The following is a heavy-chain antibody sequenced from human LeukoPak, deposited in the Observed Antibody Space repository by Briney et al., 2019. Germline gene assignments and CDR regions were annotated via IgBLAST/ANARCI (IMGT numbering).Heavy chain of an antibody. Sequence: GSVKVSCKASGYTFTGYYMHWVRQAPGQGLEWMGWINPNSGGTNYAQKLQGRVTMTTDTSTSTAYMELRSLRSDDTAVYYCARGFPPRRNYDSSGYYSYYFDYWGQGTLVTVSS. CDR1: GYTFTGYY. J-gene: IGHJ4*02. D-gene: IGHD3-22*01. V-gene: IGHV1-2*02. CDR2: INPNSGGT. CDR3: ARGFPPRRNYDSSGYYSYYFDY.